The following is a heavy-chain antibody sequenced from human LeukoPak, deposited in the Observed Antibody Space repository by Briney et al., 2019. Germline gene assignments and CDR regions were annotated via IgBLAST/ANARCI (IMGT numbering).Heavy chain of an antibody. V-gene: IGHV3-30*04. Sequence: GGSLRLSCAASGYTFSSYAMHWVRQAPGKGLEWVAVISYDGSNKYYADSVKGRFTISRDNSKNTLYLQMNSLRAEDTAVYYCAKDAPRGCSGGSCYSVVWDQGTLVTVSS. CDR2: ISYDGSNK. D-gene: IGHD2-15*01. CDR1: GYTFSSYA. CDR3: AKDAPRGCSGGSCYSVV. J-gene: IGHJ4*02.